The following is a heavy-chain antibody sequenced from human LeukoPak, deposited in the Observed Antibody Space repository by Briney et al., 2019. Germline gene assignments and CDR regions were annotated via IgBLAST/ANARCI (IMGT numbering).Heavy chain of an antibody. CDR1: GFTVSSNY. J-gene: IGHJ4*02. CDR3: AKDPVRDYYDTIPSYYFDY. CDR2: IYSGGNT. V-gene: IGHV3-53*01. D-gene: IGHD3-22*01. Sequence: GGSLRLSCAASGFTVSSNYMSWVRQAPGKGLEWVSVIYSGGNTYYADSVKGRFTISRDNSKETMYLQMSSLRPEDTAVYYCAKDPVRDYYDTIPSYYFDYWGQGTLVTVSS.